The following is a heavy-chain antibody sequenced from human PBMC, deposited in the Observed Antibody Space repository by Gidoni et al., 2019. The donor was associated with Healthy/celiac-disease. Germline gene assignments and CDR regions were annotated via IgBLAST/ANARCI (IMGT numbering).Heavy chain of an antibody. CDR2: IYTSGST. V-gene: IGHV4-61*02. D-gene: IGHD3-3*01. CDR3: ARGPRFWSGYSDYFDY. Sequence: QVQLQESGPGLVKPSQTLSLTCTVSGGSISSGSYYWSWTRQPAGKGLEWIGRIYTSGSTNYNPSLKSRVTISVDTSKNQFSLKLSSVTAADTAVYYCARGPRFWSGYSDYFDYWGQGTLVTVSS. J-gene: IGHJ4*02. CDR1: GGSISSGSYY.